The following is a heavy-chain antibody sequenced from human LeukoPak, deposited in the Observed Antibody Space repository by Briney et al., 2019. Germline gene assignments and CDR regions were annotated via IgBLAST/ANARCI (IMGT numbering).Heavy chain of an antibody. CDR3: AREGTFGGVIVIHGMDV. Sequence: PSETLSLTCTVSGYSITTGYYWGWIRQPPGRGLEWIGSMYVTGSAFYNPSLKSRVTISVDASKNQFSLKLRSVTAADTAVYYCAREGTFGGVIVIHGMDVWGQGTTVTVSS. CDR1: GYSITTGYY. D-gene: IGHD3-16*02. V-gene: IGHV4-38-2*02. J-gene: IGHJ6*02. CDR2: MYVTGSA.